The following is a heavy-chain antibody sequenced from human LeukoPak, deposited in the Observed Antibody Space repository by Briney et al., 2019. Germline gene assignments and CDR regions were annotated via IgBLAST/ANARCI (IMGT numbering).Heavy chain of an antibody. CDR2: IYHSGST. V-gene: IGHV4-38-2*02. Sequence: SETLSLTCTVSGYSISSGYYWGWIRQPPGKGLEWIGSIYHSGSTYYNPSLKSRVTISVDTSKNQFSLKLSSVTAADTAVYYCARTDGYSAFDIWGQGTMVTVSS. CDR1: GYSISSGYY. CDR3: ARTDGYSAFDI. J-gene: IGHJ3*02. D-gene: IGHD5-24*01.